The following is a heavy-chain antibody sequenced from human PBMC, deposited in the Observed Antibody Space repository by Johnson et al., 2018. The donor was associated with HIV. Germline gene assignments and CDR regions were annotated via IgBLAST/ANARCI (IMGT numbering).Heavy chain of an antibody. CDR2: ISYDGSNK. D-gene: IGHD2-2*01. CDR1: GFTFSTYS. Sequence: QVQLVESGGCVAQPGRSLRLSCTASGFTFSTYSMHWVRQAPGKGLEWVAVISYDGSNKYYADSVKGRFTISRDNSKNTLYLQMNSLRAEDTAVYYCARLYCSSTSCYEGGGDAFDIWGQGTMVTVSS. V-gene: IGHV3-30-3*01. J-gene: IGHJ3*02. CDR3: ARLYCSSTSCYEGGGDAFDI.